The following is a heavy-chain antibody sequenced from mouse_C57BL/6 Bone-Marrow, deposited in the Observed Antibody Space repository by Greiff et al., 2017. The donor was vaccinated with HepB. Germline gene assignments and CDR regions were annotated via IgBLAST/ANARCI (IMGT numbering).Heavy chain of an antibody. J-gene: IGHJ4*01. V-gene: IGHV5-15*04. CDR3: AILGITTVPHYAMDD. D-gene: IGHD1-1*01. CDR2: ISNLAYSI. CDR1: GFTFSDYG. Sequence: EVKLVESGGGLVQPGGSLKLSCAASGFTFSDYGMAWVRQAPRKGPEWVAFISNLAYSIYYADTVTGRFTISRENAKNTLYLETSSLRSEDTAMYYCAILGITTVPHYAMDDWGQGTSVTVSS.